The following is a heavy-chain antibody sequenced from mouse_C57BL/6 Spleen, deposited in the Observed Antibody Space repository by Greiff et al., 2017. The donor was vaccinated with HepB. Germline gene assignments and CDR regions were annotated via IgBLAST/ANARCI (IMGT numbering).Heavy chain of an antibody. J-gene: IGHJ2*01. CDR2: ISNGGGST. Sequence: EVKLVESGGGLVQPGGSLKLSCAASGFTFSDYYMYWVRQTPEKRLEWVAYISNGGGSTYYPDTVKGRFTISRDNAKNTLYLQMSRLKSEDTAMYYCARGADYDYDDGYYFDYWGQSTTLTVSS. CDR3: ARGADYDYDDGYYFDY. D-gene: IGHD2-4*01. CDR1: GFTFSDYY. V-gene: IGHV5-12*01.